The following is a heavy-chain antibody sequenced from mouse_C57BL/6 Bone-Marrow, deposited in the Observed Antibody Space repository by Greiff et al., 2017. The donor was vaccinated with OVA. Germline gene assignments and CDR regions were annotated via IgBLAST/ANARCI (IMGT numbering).Heavy chain of an antibody. Sequence: EVQLQQSGPELVKPGASVKISCKASGYTFTDYYMNWVKQSHGKSLEWIGDINPNNGGTSYNQKFKGKATLTVDKSSSTAYMELRSLTSEDSAVYYCARSRDYDYDGAWFGYWGQGTLVTVSA. D-gene: IGHD2-4*01. J-gene: IGHJ3*01. V-gene: IGHV1-26*01. CDR2: INPNNGGT. CDR3: ARSRDYDYDGAWFGY. CDR1: GYTFTDYY.